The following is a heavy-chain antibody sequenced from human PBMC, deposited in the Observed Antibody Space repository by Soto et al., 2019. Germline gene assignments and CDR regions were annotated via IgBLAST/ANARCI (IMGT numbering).Heavy chain of an antibody. V-gene: IGHV3-7*03. CDR1: GFTFGDYW. D-gene: IGHD2-8*01. CDR3: ARDVYEILGRVVRRLDS. CDR2: LKRDGRER. Sequence: FLRLSCAASGFTFGDYWMTWVRQAPGKGLEWVANLKRDGRERYYVDSVKGRFSVSRDNAKNSLYLQMNNLRPEDTAVYYCARDVYEILGRVVRRLDSWGQGTLVTVSS. J-gene: IGHJ4*02.